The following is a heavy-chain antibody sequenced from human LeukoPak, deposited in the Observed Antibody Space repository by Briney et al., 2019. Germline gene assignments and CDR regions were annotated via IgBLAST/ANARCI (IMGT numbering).Heavy chain of an antibody. CDR1: GFTFSSNS. CDR3: ARGNRYYYGSGNDPNWFDP. V-gene: IGHV3-21*01. J-gene: IGHJ5*02. Sequence: GGSLRLSCAASGFTFSSNSMNWVRQAPGKGLEWVSSISSSSSYIYYADSVKGRFTISRDNAKNSLYLQMNSLRAEDTAVYYCARGNRYYYGSGNDPNWFDPWGQGTLVTVSS. CDR2: ISSSSSYI. D-gene: IGHD3-10*01.